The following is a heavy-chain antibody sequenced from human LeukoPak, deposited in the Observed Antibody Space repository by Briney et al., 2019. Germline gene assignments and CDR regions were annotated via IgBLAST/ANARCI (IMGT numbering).Heavy chain of an antibody. D-gene: IGHD5-24*01. CDR3: ARDGGDGYNWFDR. CDR1: GFTFSSYW. J-gene: IGHJ5*02. CDR2: INSDGSST. Sequence: GSLSLSCAASGFTFSSYWMHWVRQAPGKGLVWVSRINSDGSSTSYADSVKGRFTITRDNAKNTLHLQMNSLRAEDTAVYYCARDGGDGYNWFDRWGQGTLVTVSS. V-gene: IGHV3-74*01.